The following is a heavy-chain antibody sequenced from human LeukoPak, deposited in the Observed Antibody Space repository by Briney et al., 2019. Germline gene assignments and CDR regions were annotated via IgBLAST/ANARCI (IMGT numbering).Heavy chain of an antibody. CDR1: GGTFSSDA. J-gene: IGHJ4*02. Sequence: SVKVSCKASGGTFSSDAISWVRHAPGQGLAWMGRIIPVIHVADYAQNFQGRVTITADKSTSTAYMELSSLRSEDTAVYYCARGVDLRYFDYWGQGTLVTGSS. D-gene: IGHD3-3*01. CDR3: ARGVDLRYFDY. CDR2: IIPVIHVA. V-gene: IGHV1-69*04.